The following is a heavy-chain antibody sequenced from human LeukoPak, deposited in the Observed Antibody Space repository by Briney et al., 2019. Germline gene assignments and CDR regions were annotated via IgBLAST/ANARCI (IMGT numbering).Heavy chain of an antibody. D-gene: IGHD3-22*01. CDR2: FDPEYGET. V-gene: IGHV1-24*01. J-gene: IGHJ5*02. CDR1: GYTLTELS. Sequence: ASVKFSCKVSGYTLTELSMHWVRQAPGKGLEWMGGFDPEYGETIYAQKFQGRVTMTEDTSTDTAYMELSSLRSEDTAVYYCATARRYYYDSSGYYAPNWFDPWGQGTLVTASS. CDR3: ATARRYYYDSSGYYAPNWFDP.